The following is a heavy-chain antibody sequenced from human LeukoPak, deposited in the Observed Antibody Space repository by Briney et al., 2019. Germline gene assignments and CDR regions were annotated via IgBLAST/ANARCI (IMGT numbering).Heavy chain of an antibody. CDR3: ARLGDYGMDV. CDR2: INPADSDT. Sequence: KVSCKGYVYSFTSYWIGWVRQMPGKGLEWMGLINPADSDTRYSPSFQGQVTISTDKSISTAYLQWSSLKASDTAMYYCARLGDYGMDVWGQGTTVAVSS. CDR1: VYSFTSYW. V-gene: IGHV5-51*01. J-gene: IGHJ6*02.